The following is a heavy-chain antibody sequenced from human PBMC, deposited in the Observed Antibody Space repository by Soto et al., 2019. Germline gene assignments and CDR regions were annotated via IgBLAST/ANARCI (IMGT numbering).Heavy chain of an antibody. Sequence: QVQLVESGGGVVQPGRSLRLSCAASGFTFSSYAIHWVRQAPGKGLEWVAVISYDGSNKYYADSVKGRFTISRDNSKNTLYLQMNSLRAEVTAVYYCANKDYWGQGTLVTVSS. CDR3: ANKDY. CDR2: ISYDGSNK. J-gene: IGHJ4*02. CDR1: GFTFSSYA. V-gene: IGHV3-30-3*01.